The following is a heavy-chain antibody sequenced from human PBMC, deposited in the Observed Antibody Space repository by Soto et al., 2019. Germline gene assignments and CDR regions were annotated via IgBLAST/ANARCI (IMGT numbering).Heavy chain of an antibody. Sequence: ASVKVSCKASGYTFTSYAMHWVRQAPGQRLEWMGWINAGNGNTKYSQKFQGRVTITRDTSASTAYMELSSLRSEDTAVYYCARSRAYYDFWSGYYFDYWGQGTLVTVSS. CDR1: GYTFTSYA. CDR2: INAGNGNT. D-gene: IGHD3-3*01. V-gene: IGHV1-3*01. CDR3: ARSRAYYDFWSGYYFDY. J-gene: IGHJ4*02.